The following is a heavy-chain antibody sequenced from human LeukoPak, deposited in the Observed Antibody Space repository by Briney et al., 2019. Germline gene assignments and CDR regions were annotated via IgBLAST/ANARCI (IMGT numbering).Heavy chain of an antibody. CDR2: IIPIFGTA. V-gene: IGHV1-69*06. J-gene: IGHJ4*02. CDR3: ARDAVVPASLLDY. D-gene: IGHD2-2*01. Sequence: GASVKVSCKASGGTFSSYAISWVRQDPGQGLEWMGGIIPIFGTANYAQKFQGRVTITADKSTSTAYMELSSLRSEDTAVYYCARDAVVPASLLDYWGQGTLVTVSS. CDR1: GGTFSSYA.